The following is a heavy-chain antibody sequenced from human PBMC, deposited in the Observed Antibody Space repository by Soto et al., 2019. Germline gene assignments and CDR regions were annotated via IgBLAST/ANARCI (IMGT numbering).Heavy chain of an antibody. D-gene: IGHD1-7*01. J-gene: IGHJ4*02. Sequence: PGGTMRLSCAASAFTLANASMKWVRQAPGKGLEWVGRVRSKADGGTTDYAAPVKGRFTISRDDSENTLYLQMNSLKFDDTAVYYCRRDWDYPVLWGQGTMVAVSS. V-gene: IGHV3-15*01. CDR1: AFTLANAS. CDR2: VRSKADGGTT. CDR3: RRDWDYPVL.